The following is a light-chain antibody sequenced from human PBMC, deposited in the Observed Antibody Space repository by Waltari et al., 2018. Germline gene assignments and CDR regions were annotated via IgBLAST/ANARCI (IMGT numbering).Light chain of an antibody. CDR1: QTVRTTY. CDR2: GAA. CDR3: QQYDISPLT. J-gene: IGKJ4*01. V-gene: IGKV3-20*01. Sequence: EIVLTQSPGTLSLSPGERATLSCRASQTVRTTYLAWYHQKLGQAPTLLIYGAASRATGIPDRFSGSGSGTDFSLTISSLEPEDFAVYYCQQYDISPLTFGGGTKVEIK.